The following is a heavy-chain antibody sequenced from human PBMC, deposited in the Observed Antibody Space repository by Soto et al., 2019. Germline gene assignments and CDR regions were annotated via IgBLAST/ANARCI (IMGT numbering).Heavy chain of an antibody. V-gene: IGHV3-21*06. J-gene: IGHJ4*02. CDR3: AIESEDLTSNFDY. CDR2: ISSTTNYI. CDR1: GFTFTRYS. Sequence: GGSLRLSCAASGFTFTRYSMNWVRQAPGKGLEWVSSISSTTNYIYYGDSMKGRFTISRDNAKNSLYLEMNSLRAEDTAVYYCAIESEDLTSNFDYWGQGTLVTVSS.